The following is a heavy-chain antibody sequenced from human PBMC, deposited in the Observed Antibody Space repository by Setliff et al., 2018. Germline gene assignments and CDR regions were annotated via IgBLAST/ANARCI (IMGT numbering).Heavy chain of an antibody. V-gene: IGHV3-72*01. CDR2: TRNKVSGYIT. D-gene: IGHD2-21*01. Sequence: PGGSLRLSCATSGFTLSDYSMDWVRQAPGKGLEWVGRTRNKVSGYITEYAASVKGRFTISRDDSKNSVFLQMDSLRDDDTAVYYCAKDSLEVVIALHGMDVWGQGTTVTV. CDR1: GFTLSDYS. J-gene: IGHJ6*01. CDR3: AKDSLEVVIALHGMDV.